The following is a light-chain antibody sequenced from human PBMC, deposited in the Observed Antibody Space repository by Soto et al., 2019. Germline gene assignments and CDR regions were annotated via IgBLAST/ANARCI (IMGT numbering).Light chain of an antibody. CDR1: SSNIGAGYD. J-gene: IGLJ2*01. CDR3: QSYDRSLSGSVV. V-gene: IGLV1-40*01. Sequence: QSVLTQPPSVSGAPGQRVTISCTGSSSNIGAGYDVHWYQQLPGTAPKLLIYGNSNRPSGVPDRFSGSKSGTSASLAITGLQAEDEDDYSCQSYDRSLSGSVVFGGGTKVTVL. CDR2: GNS.